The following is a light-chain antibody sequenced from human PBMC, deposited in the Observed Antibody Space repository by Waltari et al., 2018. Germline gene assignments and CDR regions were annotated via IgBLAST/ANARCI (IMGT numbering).Light chain of an antibody. V-gene: IGKV4-1*01. CDR3: QQYYNTPYT. J-gene: IGKJ2*01. Sequence: DIVMTQSPDSLAVSLGERATINCKSSQSVLYSSNHNNYLAWYQQKPGQPPKLLFYWSSTRESGVPDRFSGSGSGTDFTLTISRLQAEDVAVYYCQQYYNTPYTFGQGTKLEIK. CDR2: WSS. CDR1: QSVLYSSNHNNY.